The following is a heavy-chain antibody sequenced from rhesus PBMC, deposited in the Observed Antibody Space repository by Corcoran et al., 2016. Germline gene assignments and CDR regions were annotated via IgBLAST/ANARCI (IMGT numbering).Heavy chain of an antibody. V-gene: IGHV3-30*01. J-gene: IGHJ4*01. Sequence: EVQLVESGGGLVQPGGSLRLSCAASGFTFINSWLNWVRQAPGKGVEWVARIKRKADGETADYAASVEGRFTISRDDSKNTLYLQMNSLKTEDTAVYYCTTHLGAATIDYWGQGVLVTVSS. CDR3: TTHLGAATIDY. CDR1: GFTFINSW. CDR2: IKRKADGETA. D-gene: IGHD6-31*01.